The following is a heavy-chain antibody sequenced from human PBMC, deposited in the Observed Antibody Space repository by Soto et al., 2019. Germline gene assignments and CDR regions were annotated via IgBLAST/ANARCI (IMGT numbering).Heavy chain of an antibody. Sequence: ASVKVSCKASGYTFTSYYMHCVRQAPGQGLEWMGIINPSGGSTSYAQKFQGRVTMTRDTSTSTVYMELSSLRSEDTAVYYCARASRVLRYFDWLDPFPFDYWGQGTLVTVSS. V-gene: IGHV1-46*01. CDR1: GYTFTSYY. CDR3: ARASRVLRYFDWLDPFPFDY. D-gene: IGHD3-9*01. CDR2: INPSGGST. J-gene: IGHJ4*02.